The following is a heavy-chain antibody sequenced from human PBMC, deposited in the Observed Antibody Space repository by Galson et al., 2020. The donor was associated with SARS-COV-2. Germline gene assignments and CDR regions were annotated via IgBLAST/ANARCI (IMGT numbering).Heavy chain of an antibody. Sequence: SETLSLTCTVSGGSISSGDYYWSWNRQPPGKGLDWIRYIYYSVSTYYNPSLKSRVTISVDTSKNQFSLKLRSVTAADTAAYYWARVLGYCSGGRCYAFDIWGQGTMVTVSS. CDR2: IYYSVST. J-gene: IGHJ3*02. V-gene: IGHV4-30-4*08. D-gene: IGHD2-15*01. CDR1: GGSISSGDYY. CDR3: ARVLGYCSGGRCYAFDI.